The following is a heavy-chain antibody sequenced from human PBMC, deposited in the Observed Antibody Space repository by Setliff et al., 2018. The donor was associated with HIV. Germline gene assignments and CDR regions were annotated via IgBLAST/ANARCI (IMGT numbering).Heavy chain of an antibody. CDR1: GGSISSYY. J-gene: IGHJ4*02. D-gene: IGHD4-17*01. CDR3: TKGRLGQADY. V-gene: IGHV4-59*01. Sequence: SETLSLTCTVSGGSISSYYWSWIRQPPGKGLEWIGYIYYSGSTNYNPSLKSRVTISVDTSKNQFSLKLPSVTAADTAMYFCTKGRLGQADYWGQGTLVTV. CDR2: IYYSGST.